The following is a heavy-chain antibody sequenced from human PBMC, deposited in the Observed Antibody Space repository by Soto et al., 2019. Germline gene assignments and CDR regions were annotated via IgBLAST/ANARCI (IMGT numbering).Heavy chain of an antibody. CDR2: IIPIFGTA. V-gene: IGHV1-69*01. CDR3: ARGIAAAGTTYYYGMDV. CDR1: GGTFSSYA. Sequence: QVPLVQSGAEVKKPGSSVKVSCKASGGTFSSYAISWVRQAPGQGLEWMGGIIPIFGTANYAQKFQGRVTITADESTSTAYMELSSLRSEDTAVYYCARGIAAAGTTYYYGMDVWGQGTTVTVSS. D-gene: IGHD6-13*01. J-gene: IGHJ6*02.